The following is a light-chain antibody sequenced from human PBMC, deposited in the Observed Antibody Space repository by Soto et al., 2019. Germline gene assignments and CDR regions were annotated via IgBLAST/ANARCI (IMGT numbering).Light chain of an antibody. J-gene: IGKJ1*01. Sequence: DIQMTQSPSTLSASVGDRVTITCRASQSISSWLAWYQQKPGKAPKLLIYDASSLESGVPSRFSGSGSGTEFTLTISSLQPDDFATYYCQQYNSPWTVGQGTKVDIK. CDR1: QSISSW. CDR3: QQYNSPWT. V-gene: IGKV1-5*01. CDR2: DAS.